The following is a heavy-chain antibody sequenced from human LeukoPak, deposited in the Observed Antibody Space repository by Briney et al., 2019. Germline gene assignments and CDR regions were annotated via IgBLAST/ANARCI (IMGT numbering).Heavy chain of an antibody. V-gene: IGHV1-46*03. D-gene: IGHD1-1*01. CDR1: GYTFTFYF. J-gene: IGHJ6*02. Sequence: ASVKVSCKASGYTFTFYFLHWVRQAPGQGLEWMGVINPGGGATNFAQKFQGRVTMTEDTSTDTAYMELSSLRSEDTAVYFCAVSLTTGGYYGMDVWGQGTTVTVSS. CDR3: AVSLTTGGYYGMDV. CDR2: INPGGGAT.